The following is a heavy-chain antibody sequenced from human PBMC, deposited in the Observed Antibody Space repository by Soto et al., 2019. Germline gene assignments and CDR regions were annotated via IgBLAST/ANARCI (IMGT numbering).Heavy chain of an antibody. J-gene: IGHJ6*02. D-gene: IGHD2-2*01. CDR2: IGESGTPT. V-gene: IGHV3-23*01. CDR1: GFTFSSYA. CDR3: ARYIPGGRYYGMDV. Sequence: EVQLLESGGGLVQPGGSLRLSCAASGFTFSSYAMKWVRQAPGQGLEWVSLIGESGTPTYYADSVKGRFTISRDNSGNTLCLEMYSLRAEDTAVYYCARYIPGGRYYGMDVWGQGTTVTVS.